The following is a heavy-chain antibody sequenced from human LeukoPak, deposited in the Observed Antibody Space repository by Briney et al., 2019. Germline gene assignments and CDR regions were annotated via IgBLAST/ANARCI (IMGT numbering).Heavy chain of an antibody. J-gene: IGHJ4*02. Sequence: PGRSLRLSCAASGFTFSSYAMHWVRQAPGKGLEWVSYISSSSSYTNYADSVKGRFTISRDNAKNSLYLQMNSLRAEDTAVYYCARDSEHVDYWGQGTLVTVSS. CDR1: GFTFSSYA. V-gene: IGHV3-21*05. CDR3: ARDSEHVDY. CDR2: ISSSSSYT.